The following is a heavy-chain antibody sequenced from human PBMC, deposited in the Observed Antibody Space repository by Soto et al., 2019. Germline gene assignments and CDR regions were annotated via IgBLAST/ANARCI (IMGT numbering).Heavy chain of an antibody. Sequence: SETLSLTCTVSGGSISSYYWSWIRQPPGKGLEWIGYIYYSGSTNYNPSLKSRVTMSVDTSKNQFSLKLSSVTAADTAVYYCARESYYYDSSGYYSSGAFDYWGQGTLVTVSS. CDR3: ARESYYYDSSGYYSSGAFDY. CDR2: IYYSGST. V-gene: IGHV4-59*12. D-gene: IGHD3-22*01. J-gene: IGHJ4*02. CDR1: GGSISSYY.